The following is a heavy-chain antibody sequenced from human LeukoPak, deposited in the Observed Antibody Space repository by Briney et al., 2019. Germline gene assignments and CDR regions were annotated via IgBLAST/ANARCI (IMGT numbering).Heavy chain of an antibody. V-gene: IGHV3-23*01. Sequence: GGSLRLSCAASGFXFSSHAMTWVRQAPGKGLEWVSGIGGSSGKIFDADSVKGRFTISRDNSKNTLYLQMNTLRAEDTAVYFCAKQPYQYVSGSPSWLDPWGQGTLVTVSS. CDR3: AKQPYQYVSGSPSWLDP. D-gene: IGHD3-10*01. CDR2: IGGSSGKI. J-gene: IGHJ5*02. CDR1: GFXFSSHA.